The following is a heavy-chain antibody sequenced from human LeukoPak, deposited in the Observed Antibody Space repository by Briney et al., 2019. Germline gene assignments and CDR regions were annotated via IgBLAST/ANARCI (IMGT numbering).Heavy chain of an antibody. V-gene: IGHV3-30*14. Sequence: GGSLRLSCAASGYIFSTYGMHWVRQDPGKGLEWLGRISYGGRSKFYLDSVKGRITISRDNSRNTLFLQLHSLRLEDRGVYFCARDSDFWTDRSLPGVLDSWGQGALVTVSS. J-gene: IGHJ5*02. CDR1: GYIFSTYG. CDR2: ISYGGRSK. D-gene: IGHD3/OR15-3a*01. CDR3: ARDSDFWTDRSLPGVLDS.